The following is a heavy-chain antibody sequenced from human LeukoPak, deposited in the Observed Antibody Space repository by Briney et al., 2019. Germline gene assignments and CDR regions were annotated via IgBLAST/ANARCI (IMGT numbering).Heavy chain of an antibody. V-gene: IGHV3-30-3*01. J-gene: IGHJ4*02. CDR1: GFTFSSYA. CDR2: ISYDGSNK. CDR3: ARDRAAVVAAPPYFDY. Sequence: PGGSLRLSCAASGFTFSSYAMHWVRQAPGKGLEWVAVISYDGSNKYYADSVKGRFTISRDNSKNTLYLQMNSLRAEDTAVYYCARDRAAVVAAPPYFDYWGQGTLVTVSS. D-gene: IGHD2-15*01.